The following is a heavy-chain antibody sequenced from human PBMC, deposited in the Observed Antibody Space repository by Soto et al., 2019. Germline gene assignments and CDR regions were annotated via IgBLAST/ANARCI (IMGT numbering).Heavy chain of an antibody. CDR1: GFTFSAYE. Sequence: PGGSLRLSCAASGFTFSAYEMHWVRQAPGQGLEWVSYISKSGGTTYYADSVKGRFTISRDDAKNSVYLQTSSLRPEDMAVYKCVREGHYYFDYWGQGALVTVSS. CDR3: VREGHYYFDY. CDR2: ISKSGGTT. J-gene: IGHJ4*02. V-gene: IGHV3-48*03.